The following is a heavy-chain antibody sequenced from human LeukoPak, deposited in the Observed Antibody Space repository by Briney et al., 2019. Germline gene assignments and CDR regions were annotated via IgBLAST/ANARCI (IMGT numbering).Heavy chain of an antibody. D-gene: IGHD3-10*01. J-gene: IGHJ5*02. CDR2: IIPIFGTA. V-gene: IGHV1-69*05. CDR3: ARDLGGSGSSINWFDP. CDR1: GGTFSSYA. Sequence: GGSVKVSCKASGGTFSSYAINWVRQAPGQGLEWMGGIIPIFGTANYAQKFQGRVTITTDESTSTAYMELSSLRSEDTAVYYCARDLGGSGSSINWFDPWGQGTLVTVSS.